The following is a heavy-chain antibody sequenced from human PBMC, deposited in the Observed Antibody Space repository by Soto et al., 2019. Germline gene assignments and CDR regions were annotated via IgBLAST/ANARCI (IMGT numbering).Heavy chain of an antibody. CDR2: IHSGGGT. CDR1: GFTVSSNY. J-gene: IGHJ6*02. CDR3: ARGFGWVDV. D-gene: IGHD3-10*01. Sequence: EVQLVESGGGLVQPGGSLRLSCAASGFTVSSNYMSWVRQAPGKGLEWVSFIHSGGGTYYADSVKGRFTISSDNSKNTRYLQMNSLRAEDTAVYYCARGFGWVDVWGQGTTVTVSS. V-gene: IGHV3-66*01.